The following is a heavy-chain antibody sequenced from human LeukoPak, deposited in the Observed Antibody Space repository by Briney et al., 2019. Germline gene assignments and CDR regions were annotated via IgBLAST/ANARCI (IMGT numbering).Heavy chain of an antibody. V-gene: IGHV3-7*01. CDR1: GFTFSSYW. J-gene: IGHJ4*02. CDR3: ARDPYVAAAGQSSFDY. CDR2: IKQDGSEK. D-gene: IGHD6-13*01. Sequence: PGGSLRLSCAASGFTFSSYWMSWVRQAPGKGLEWVANIKQDGSEKYYVDSVKGRFTISRDNAKNSLYLQMSSLRAEDTAVYYCARDPYVAAAGQSSFDYWGQGTLVTVSS.